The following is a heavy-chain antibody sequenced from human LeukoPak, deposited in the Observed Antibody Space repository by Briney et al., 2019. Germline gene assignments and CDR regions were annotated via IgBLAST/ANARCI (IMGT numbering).Heavy chain of an antibody. CDR2: INHSGST. V-gene: IGHV4-34*01. CDR1: GGSFSGYY. CDR3: ARDRTGYYNYFDY. D-gene: IGHD3-22*01. Sequence: SSEPLSLTCAVYGGSFSGYYWSWIRQPPGKGLEWIGEINHSGSTNYNPPLKSRVTISVDTSKNQFSLKLSSVTAADTAVYYCARDRTGYYNYFDYWGQGTLVTVSS. J-gene: IGHJ4*02.